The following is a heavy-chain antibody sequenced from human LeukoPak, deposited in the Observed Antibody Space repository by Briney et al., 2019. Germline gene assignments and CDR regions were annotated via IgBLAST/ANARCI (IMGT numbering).Heavy chain of an antibody. J-gene: IGHJ3*02. CDR2: IIPIFGTA. CDR3: ASGTDMDRRFDI. CDR1: GGTFSSYA. Sequence: SVKVSCMASGGTFSSYAISWVRQAPGQGLEWMGGIIPIFGTANYAQKFQGRVTITADKSTSTAYMELSSLRSEDTAVYYCASGTDMDRRFDIWGQGTMVTVSS. V-gene: IGHV1-69*06. D-gene: IGHD1-26*01.